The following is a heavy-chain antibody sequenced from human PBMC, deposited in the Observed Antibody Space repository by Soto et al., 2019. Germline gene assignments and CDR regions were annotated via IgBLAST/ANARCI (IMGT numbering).Heavy chain of an antibody. CDR2: INPNSGGT. CDR1: GYTFTGYY. D-gene: IGHD3-22*01. CDR3: ARVVNYDRSGYGY. J-gene: IGHJ4*02. Sequence: ASVKVSCKASGYTFTGYYMHWVRQAPGQGLEWMGWINPNSGGTNYAQKFQGWVTMTRDTSISTAYMELSRLRSDDTAVYYCARVVNYDRSGYGYWGQGTLVTVSS. V-gene: IGHV1-2*04.